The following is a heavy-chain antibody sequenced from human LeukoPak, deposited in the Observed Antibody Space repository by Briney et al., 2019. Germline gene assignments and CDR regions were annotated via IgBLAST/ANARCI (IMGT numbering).Heavy chain of an antibody. CDR3: ARQCSSSWYSPNWFDP. CDR2: IYYSGST. D-gene: IGHD6-13*01. CDR1: GGSISSSSYF. Sequence: SETLSLTCTVSGGSISSSSYFWGWIRQPPGKGLEWIGSIYYSGSTYYNPSLKSRVTISVDTSKNQFSLKLSSVTAADTAVYYCARQCSSSWYSPNWFDPWGQGTLVTVSS. J-gene: IGHJ5*02. V-gene: IGHV4-39*01.